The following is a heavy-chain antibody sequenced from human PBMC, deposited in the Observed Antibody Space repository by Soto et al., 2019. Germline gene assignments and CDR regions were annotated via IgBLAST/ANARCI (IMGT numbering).Heavy chain of an antibody. CDR1: GGSFSGYY. J-gene: IGHJ4*02. D-gene: IGHD5-18*01. CDR2: INHSGST. CDR3: ARALGYTYGHLPIDY. Sequence: QVQLQQWGAGLLKPSETLSLTCAVYGGSFSGYYWSWIRQPPGKGLEWIGEINHSGSTNYNPSLKSRVTISVDTSKNQCSLKLSSVIAADTAVYYCARALGYTYGHLPIDYWGQGTLVPVSS. V-gene: IGHV4-34*01.